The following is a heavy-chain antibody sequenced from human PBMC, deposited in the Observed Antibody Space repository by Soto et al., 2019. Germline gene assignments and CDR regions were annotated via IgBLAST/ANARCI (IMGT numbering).Heavy chain of an antibody. D-gene: IGHD2-2*01. CDR1: GGSISSYY. Sequence: QVQLQESGPGLVKPSGTLSLTCTVSGGSISSYYWSWIRQPPGKGLEWIGYIYYSGSTNYNPSLKSRVTISVDTSKNQFSLTLSSVTAADTAVYYCARAIDPAAIYSYGMDVWGQGTTVTVSS. J-gene: IGHJ6*02. CDR2: IYYSGST. CDR3: ARAIDPAAIYSYGMDV. V-gene: IGHV4-59*01.